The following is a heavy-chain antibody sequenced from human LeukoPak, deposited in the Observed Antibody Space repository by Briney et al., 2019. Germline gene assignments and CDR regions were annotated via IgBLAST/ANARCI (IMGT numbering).Heavy chain of an antibody. CDR3: ARLGSSSWFYWFDP. D-gene: IGHD6-13*01. V-gene: IGHV4-39*07. Sequence: SETLSLTCTVSGGSISTITYYWGWIRQPPGKGLEWVGHMYYRGNTFYNPSLKSRVTISVDTSKNQFSLKLSSVTAADTAVYYCARLGSSSWFYWFDPWGQGTLVTVSS. CDR1: GGSISTITYY. J-gene: IGHJ5*02. CDR2: MYYRGNT.